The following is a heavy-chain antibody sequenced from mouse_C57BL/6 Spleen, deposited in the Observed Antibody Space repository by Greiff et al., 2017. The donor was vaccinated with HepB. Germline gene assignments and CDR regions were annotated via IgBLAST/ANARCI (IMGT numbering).Heavy chain of an antibody. CDR2: ISGGGGNT. D-gene: IGHD3-1*01. CDR1: GFTFSSYT. CDR3: ASSPYCVGDWFAY. Sequence: EVHLVESGGGLVKPGGSLKLSCAASGFTFSSYTMSWVRQTPEKRLEWVATISGGGGNTYYPDSVKGRFTITIDNAKNTLYLQMSSLRSEDTALYYCASSPYCVGDWFAYWGQGTLVTVSA. J-gene: IGHJ3*01. V-gene: IGHV5-9*01.